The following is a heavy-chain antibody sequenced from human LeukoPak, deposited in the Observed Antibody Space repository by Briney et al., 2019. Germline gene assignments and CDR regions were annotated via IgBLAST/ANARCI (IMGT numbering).Heavy chain of an antibody. D-gene: IGHD3-22*01. Sequence: ASVKVSCKASGYTYTSYYMHWVRQAPGQGLEWMGIINPSGGSTSYAQKFQGRVTMTRDTSTSTVYMELSSLRSEDTAVYYCARDIRGYYFDYWGQGTLVTVSS. CDR2: INPSGGST. CDR3: ARDIRGYYFDY. V-gene: IGHV1-46*01. J-gene: IGHJ4*02. CDR1: GYTYTSYY.